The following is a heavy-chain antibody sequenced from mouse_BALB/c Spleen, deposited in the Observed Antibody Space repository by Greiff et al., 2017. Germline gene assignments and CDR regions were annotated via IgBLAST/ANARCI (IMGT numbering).Heavy chain of an antibody. CDR2: ISNGGGST. Sequence: EVMLVESGGGLVQPGGSLKLSCAASGFTFSSYTMSWVRQTPEKRLEWVAYISNGGGSTYYPDTVKGRFTISRDNAKNTLYLQMSSLKSEDTAMYYCASHYDYDVWTWFAYWGQGTTLTVSS. D-gene: IGHD2-4*01. CDR3: ASHYDYDVWTWFAY. J-gene: IGHJ2*01. CDR1: GFTFSSYT. V-gene: IGHV5-12-2*01.